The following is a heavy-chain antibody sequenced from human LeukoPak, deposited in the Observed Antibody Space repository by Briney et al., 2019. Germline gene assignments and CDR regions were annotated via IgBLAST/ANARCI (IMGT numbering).Heavy chain of an antibody. CDR1: GYTFTSYD. CDR2: MNPNSGNT. D-gene: IGHD3-3*01. Sequence: ASVKVSCKASGYTFTSYDINWVRQAPGQGLEWMGWMNPNSGNTGYAQKFQGRVTMTRNTSISTAYMELSSLRSEDTAVYYCAREAYDFWSGYLGHFYGMDVWGQGTTVTVSS. CDR3: AREAYDFWSGYLGHFYGMDV. J-gene: IGHJ6*02. V-gene: IGHV1-8*01.